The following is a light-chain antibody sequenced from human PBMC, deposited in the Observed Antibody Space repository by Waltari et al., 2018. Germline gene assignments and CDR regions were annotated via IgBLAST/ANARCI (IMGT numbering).Light chain of an antibody. J-gene: IGKJ2*01. CDR1: QSVSSY. CDR3: QHRSDWPPT. V-gene: IGKV3-11*01. CDR2: DAS. Sequence: EIVLTQSPAPLSLSPGERATLSCRASQSVSSYLAWYQQKPGQAPRLLIYDASNRATGIPARFSGSGSGTDFTLTISSLEPEDFAVYYCQHRSDWPPTFGQGTKLEIK.